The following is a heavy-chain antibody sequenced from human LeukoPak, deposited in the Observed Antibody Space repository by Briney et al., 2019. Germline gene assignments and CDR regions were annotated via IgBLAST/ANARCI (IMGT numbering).Heavy chain of an antibody. CDR1: DGSISSYY. Sequence: SETLSLTCTVSDGSISSYYWSWIRQPPGKGLEWIGHIYYSGSTNYNPSLKSRITISIDRPKNQFSLKLSSVTAADTAVYYCARLGEMNFDYWGQGILVTVSS. J-gene: IGHJ4*02. CDR2: IYYSGST. V-gene: IGHV4-59*08. D-gene: IGHD1-26*01. CDR3: ARLGEMNFDY.